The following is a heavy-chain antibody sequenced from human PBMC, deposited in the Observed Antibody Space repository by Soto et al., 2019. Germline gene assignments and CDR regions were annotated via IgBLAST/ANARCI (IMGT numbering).Heavy chain of an antibody. D-gene: IGHD2-8*01. CDR1: GCTFTSNG. CDR3: ARSSKGYCPNGVCLGDYDY. V-gene: IGHV1-18*01. J-gene: IGHJ4*02. CDR2: ISTYNGNT. Sequence: QVQLVQSGAEVKKPGASVKVSCKASGCTFTSNGISWVRKAPGQGLEWLGWISTYNGNTDYAQKLQGRVTMTTDTSTCTAYMELRSLRSDDTAMYYCARSSKGYCPNGVCLGDYDYWGQGTLVTDSS.